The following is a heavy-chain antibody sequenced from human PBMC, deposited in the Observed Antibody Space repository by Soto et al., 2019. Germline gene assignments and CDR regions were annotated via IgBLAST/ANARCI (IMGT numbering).Heavy chain of an antibody. Sequence: QVQLQESGPGLVKPSETLSLTCTVSGGSISSYCWSWIRQPPGKGLEWIGYIYYSGSTNYNPSLTSRVTISVATSKNQFSLKLSSVTAADTAVYYCATLGYCSGGSCFPQDWGQGTLVTVSS. CDR2: IYYSGST. CDR3: ATLGYCSGGSCFPQD. D-gene: IGHD2-15*01. CDR1: GGSISSYC. V-gene: IGHV4-59*08. J-gene: IGHJ4*02.